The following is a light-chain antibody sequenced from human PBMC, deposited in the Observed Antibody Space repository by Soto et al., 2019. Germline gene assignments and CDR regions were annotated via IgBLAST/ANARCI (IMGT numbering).Light chain of an antibody. CDR3: QQSYSNPLT. CDR2: AAS. J-gene: IGKJ5*01. V-gene: IGKV1-39*01. CDR1: ETITRY. Sequence: DIQMTQSPSSLSASVGERVIITCRASETITRYLNWYQSKPGKAPRLLISAASSLQTGVPSRFSGNYSGTDFTLTISSLQPEDFATYYCQQSYSNPLTFGGGTRLEIK.